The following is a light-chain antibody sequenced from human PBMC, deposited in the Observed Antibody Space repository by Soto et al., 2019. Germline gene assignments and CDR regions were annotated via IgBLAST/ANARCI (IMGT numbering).Light chain of an antibody. CDR2: DAS. J-gene: IGKJ3*01. V-gene: IGKV3-15*01. Sequence: EIVMTQSAATLSVSPGERASLSCRASQSVGSKLAWYQHKPGQAPRLLIYDASTRATGFPARFSGSGSGTEFTLTISSLQPEDFAVYYCQQYNNWPPFTFGPGTKVDIK. CDR1: QSVGSK. CDR3: QQYNNWPPFT.